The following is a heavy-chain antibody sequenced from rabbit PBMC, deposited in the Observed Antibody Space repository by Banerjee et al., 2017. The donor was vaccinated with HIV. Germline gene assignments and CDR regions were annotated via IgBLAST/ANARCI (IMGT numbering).Heavy chain of an antibody. CDR3: ARGGYGGDSGATGL. CDR2: IYTGDGNT. CDR1: GFTLSNYW. V-gene: IGHV1S40*01. Sequence: QSLEESGGDLVKPGASLTLTCKASGFTLSNYWICWVRQAPGKGLEWIACIYTGDGNTHYASWAKGRFTISKTSSTTVTLQMTSLTAADTATYFCARGGYGGDSGATGLWGPGTLVTVS. J-gene: IGHJ4*01. D-gene: IGHD4-2*01.